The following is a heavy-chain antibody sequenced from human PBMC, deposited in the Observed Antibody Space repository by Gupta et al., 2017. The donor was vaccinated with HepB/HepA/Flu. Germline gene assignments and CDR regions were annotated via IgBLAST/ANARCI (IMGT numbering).Heavy chain of an antibody. V-gene: IGHV3-30-3*01. D-gene: IGHD4-23*01. J-gene: IGHJ4*02. CDR2: ISYDGSNK. CDR1: GFTFSSYD. Sequence: QVQLVESGGGVVQTGRSMRLSCAASGFTFSSYDMHGVRQAPGKGLELVAVISYDGSNKYYADSLKGRFTISRDNSKNTLYLQMNSLRAEDTAVYYCAVTNTVVTSFDYWGQGTLVTVSS. CDR3: AVTNTVVTSFDY.